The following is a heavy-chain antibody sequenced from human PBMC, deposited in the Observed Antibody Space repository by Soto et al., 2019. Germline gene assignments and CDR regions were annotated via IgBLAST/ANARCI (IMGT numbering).Heavy chain of an antibody. CDR1: GGTFSSYA. J-gene: IGHJ4*01. V-gene: IGHV1-69*01. CDR2: IIPIFGTA. CDR3: AREHSGYDCRGAFDY. D-gene: IGHD5-12*01. Sequence: QVQLVQSGAEVKTPGSSVKVSCKASGGTFSSYAISWVRQAPGQGREWMGGIIPIFGTANYAQKFQGRVTITADESTSTAYMELSSRRSEDTAEYYCAREHSGYDCRGAFDYWGQGTLVTVSS.